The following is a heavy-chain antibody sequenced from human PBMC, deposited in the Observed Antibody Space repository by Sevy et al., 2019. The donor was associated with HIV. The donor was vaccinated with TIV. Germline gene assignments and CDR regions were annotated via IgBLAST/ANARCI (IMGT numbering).Heavy chain of an antibody. Sequence: GGSLRLSCVASGFNLSPYWMTWVRLAPGKGLEWVANIKQDGNEKYYVDSVKGRFTVSRDNAKNALYLQMYSLRVEDTAVYFCASSTYHYDSNTYYPVYWGQGTRVTVSS. CDR1: GFNLSPYW. CDR3: ASSTYHYDSNTYYPVY. CDR2: IKQDGNEK. J-gene: IGHJ4*02. D-gene: IGHD3-22*01. V-gene: IGHV3-7*01.